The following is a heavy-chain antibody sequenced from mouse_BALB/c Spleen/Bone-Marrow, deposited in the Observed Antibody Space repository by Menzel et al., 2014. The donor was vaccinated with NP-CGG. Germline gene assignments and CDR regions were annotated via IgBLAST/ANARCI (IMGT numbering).Heavy chain of an antibody. CDR3: AKGGITTVWYFDV. D-gene: IGHD1-1*01. J-gene: IGHJ1*01. Sequence: QVQLQQSGPGLVQPSQSLSITCTVSGFSLTGNGVHWVRQSPGKGLEWLGVIWRGGSTDYNAAFMSRLTITKDNSKNQVFFKMNGLQGDDTAMYYCAKGGITTVWYFDVWGAGTTVTVSS. CDR1: GFSLTGNG. CDR2: IWRGGST. V-gene: IGHV2-5*01.